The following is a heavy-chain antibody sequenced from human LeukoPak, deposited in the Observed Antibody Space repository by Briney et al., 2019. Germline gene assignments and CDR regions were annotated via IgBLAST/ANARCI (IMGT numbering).Heavy chain of an antibody. D-gene: IGHD3-22*01. Sequence: SETLSLTCTVSDDSISSNTYYWGWIRQPPGKRLEWIGSIYYSGSTYYNPSLKSRVSISVDSSKNQISLKLSSVTAADTAVYYCARQKSAPNYFDSSGYYYDYRGQGTLVTVSS. J-gene: IGHJ4*02. CDR3: ARQKSAPNYFDSSGYYYDY. CDR2: IYYSGST. V-gene: IGHV4-39*01. CDR1: DDSISSNTYY.